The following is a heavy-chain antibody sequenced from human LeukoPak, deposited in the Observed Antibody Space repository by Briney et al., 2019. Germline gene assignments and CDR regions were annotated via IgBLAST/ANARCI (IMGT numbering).Heavy chain of an antibody. V-gene: IGHV3-30*03. CDR3: AITNYYYYMDV. CDR1: GFTFSSYG. CDR2: ISYDGSNK. J-gene: IGHJ6*03. Sequence: GRSLRLSCAASGFTFSSYGMHWVRQAPGKGLEWVAVISYDGSNKYYADSVKGRFTISRDNSKNTLYLQMNSLRAEDTAVYYCAITNYYYYMDVWGKGTTVTVSS.